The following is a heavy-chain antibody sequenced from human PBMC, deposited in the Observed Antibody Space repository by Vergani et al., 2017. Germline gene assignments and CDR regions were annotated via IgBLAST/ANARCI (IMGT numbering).Heavy chain of an antibody. CDR2: IYSSGGT. V-gene: IGHV4-61*02. CDR1: GGSISSDNYY. CDR3: AREQVVVVPAAIHWRWFDP. J-gene: IGHJ5*02. Sequence: QVQLQESGPGLVKPSQTLSLTCTVSGGSISSDNYYWSWIRQPAGKGLEWIGRIYSSGGTNYNPSLKSRVTISIDTSKNQFSLKLTSVTAADTAVYYCAREQVVVVPAAIHWRWFDPWGQGTLVTVSS. D-gene: IGHD2-2*02.